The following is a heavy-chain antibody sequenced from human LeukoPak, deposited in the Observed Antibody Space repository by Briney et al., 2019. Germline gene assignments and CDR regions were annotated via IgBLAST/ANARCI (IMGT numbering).Heavy chain of an antibody. D-gene: IGHD5-12*01. CDR1: GDSINAFY. V-gene: IGHV4-59*01. CDR3: ARDTRIEWLRFLDY. Sequence: SETLSLTCTVSGDSINAFYWSWIRQPPGKGLEWIGYISNGGSSGSTNYNPSLKSRVTISADMSKNQFSLRLNSVTAADTAVYYCARDTRIEWLRFLDYWGQGILVTVSS. CDR2: ISNGGSSGST. J-gene: IGHJ4*02.